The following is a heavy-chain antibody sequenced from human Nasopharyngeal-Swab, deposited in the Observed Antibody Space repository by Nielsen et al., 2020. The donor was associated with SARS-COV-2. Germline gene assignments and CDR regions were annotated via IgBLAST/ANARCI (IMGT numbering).Heavy chain of an antibody. CDR2: INHSGST. Sequence: SETLSLTCAVYGGSFSGYYWSWIRHPPGKGLEWISEINHSGSTNYNPSLKSRFTISVDTSKNQFSLKLSSVTAADTAVYYCARGRVSTNTYYYGSGSSYYYYGMDVWGQGTTVTVSS. J-gene: IGHJ6*02. V-gene: IGHV4-34*01. D-gene: IGHD3-10*01. CDR1: GGSFSGYY. CDR3: ARGRVSTNTYYYGSGSSYYYYGMDV.